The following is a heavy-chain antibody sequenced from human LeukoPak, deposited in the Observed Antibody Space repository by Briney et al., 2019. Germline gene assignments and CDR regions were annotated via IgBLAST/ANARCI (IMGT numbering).Heavy chain of an antibody. V-gene: IGHV3-30-3*01. CDR1: GFTFSNYA. D-gene: IGHD1-26*01. CDR3: ARDRDLGGYFDY. Sequence: GGSLRLSCAASGFTFSNYAMHWVRQAPGKGLEWVAVISYDGSNKYYADSVKGRFTISRDNSKNTLYLQMNSLRAEDTAVYYCARDRDLGGYFDYWGQGTLVTVSS. J-gene: IGHJ4*02. CDR2: ISYDGSNK.